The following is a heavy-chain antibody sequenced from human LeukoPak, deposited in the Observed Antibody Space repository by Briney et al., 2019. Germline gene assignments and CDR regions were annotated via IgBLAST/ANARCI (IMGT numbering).Heavy chain of an antibody. Sequence: GASVKVSCKASGYTFTSYYMHWVRQAPGQGLEWMGIINPSGGSTSYAQKFQGRVTMTRDMSTSTVYMELSSLRSEETAVYYCARAEDYYDSSGYYFFDYWGQGTLVTVSS. D-gene: IGHD3-22*01. CDR3: ARAEDYYDSSGYYFFDY. CDR1: GYTFTSYY. J-gene: IGHJ4*02. CDR2: INPSGGST. V-gene: IGHV1-46*01.